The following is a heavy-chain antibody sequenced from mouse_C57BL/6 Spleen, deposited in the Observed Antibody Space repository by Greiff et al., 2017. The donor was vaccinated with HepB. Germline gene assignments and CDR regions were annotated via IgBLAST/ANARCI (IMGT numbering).Heavy chain of an antibody. V-gene: IGHV1-81*01. D-gene: IGHD1-1*01. CDR2: IYPRSGNT. Sequence: QVQLKQSGAELARPGASVKLSCKASGYTFTSYGISWVKQRTGQGLEWIGEIYPRSGNTYYNEKFKGKATLTADKSSSTAYMELRSLTSEDSAVYFCARGTTVVSYAMDYWGQGTSVTVSS. CDR3: ARGTTVVSYAMDY. J-gene: IGHJ4*01. CDR1: GYTFTSYG.